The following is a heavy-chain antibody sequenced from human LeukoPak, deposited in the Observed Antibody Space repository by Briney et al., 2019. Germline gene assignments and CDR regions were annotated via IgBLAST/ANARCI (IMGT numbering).Heavy chain of an antibody. CDR1: GGSFSGYY. CDR2: INQSGST. J-gene: IGHJ4*02. V-gene: IGHV4-34*10. D-gene: IGHD2-15*01. CDR3: ARSPLLPYYFDY. Sequence: SETLSLTCAVYGGSFSGYYWSWIRQPPGKGLEWIGEINQSGSTNYNPSLKSRVTMSVDTSKNQFYLQMNSVTAADTAVYYCARSPLLPYYFDYWGQGTLVTVSS.